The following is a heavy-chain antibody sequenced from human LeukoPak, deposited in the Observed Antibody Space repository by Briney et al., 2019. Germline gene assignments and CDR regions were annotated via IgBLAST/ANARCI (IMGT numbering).Heavy chain of an antibody. CDR2: INHGGST. CDR1: GGSFSGYY. V-gene: IGHV4-34*01. Sequence: SETLSLTCAVYGGSFSGYYWSWIRQPPGKGLEWIGEINHGGSTNYNPSLKNRVTISVDTSKNQFSLKLSSVTAADTAVYYCARGAGTARNYYYYYMDVWGKGTTVTVSS. J-gene: IGHJ6*03. CDR3: ARGAGTARNYYYYYMDV. D-gene: IGHD2-21*02.